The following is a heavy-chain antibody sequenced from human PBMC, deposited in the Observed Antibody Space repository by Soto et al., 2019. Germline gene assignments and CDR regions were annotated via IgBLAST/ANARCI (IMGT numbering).Heavy chain of an antibody. J-gene: IGHJ4*02. CDR2: IIPVHGVT. V-gene: IGHV1-69*08. D-gene: IGHD3-10*01. CDR1: GGTFSPYT. Sequence: QVQLVQSGAEVKKPGSSVKVSCKASGGTFSPYTINWVRQAPGQGLEWMGRIIPVHGVTNYAQKFQARVTITADKSTSTAYMELSGLRFEDKAMYYCTRDWEITVSTWSFGGFWGRGTLVTVSS. CDR3: TRDWEITVSTWSFGGF.